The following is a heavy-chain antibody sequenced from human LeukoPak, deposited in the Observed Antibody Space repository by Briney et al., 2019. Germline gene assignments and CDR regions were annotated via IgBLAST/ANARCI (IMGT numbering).Heavy chain of an antibody. CDR3: ARGMWYYYYYMDV. CDR1: GFTVSSNY. CDR2: IYSGGST. J-gene: IGHJ6*03. V-gene: IGHV3-66*02. D-gene: IGHD2-21*01. Sequence: PGGSLRLSCAASGFTVSSNYMSWVRQAPGKGLEWVSVIYSGGSTYYVDSVTGRFTISRDNSKNTLYLQMNSLRAEDTAVYYCARGMWYYYYYMDVWGKGTTVTVSS.